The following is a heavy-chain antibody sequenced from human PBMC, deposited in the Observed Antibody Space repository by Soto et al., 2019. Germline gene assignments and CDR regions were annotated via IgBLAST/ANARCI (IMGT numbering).Heavy chain of an antibody. Sequence: QVQLVQSGAEVKKPGSSVKVSCKASGGTFSSYAISWVRQAPGQGLEWMGGIIPIFGTANYAQKFQGRVTITADDCTSTAYMALSSLRSEDTAVYYCGGWGWQQHPYYYYGMDVWGQGTTVTVSS. CDR1: GGTFSSYA. D-gene: IGHD3-16*01. CDR2: IIPIFGTA. V-gene: IGHV1-69*12. CDR3: GGWGWQQHPYYYYGMDV. J-gene: IGHJ6*02.